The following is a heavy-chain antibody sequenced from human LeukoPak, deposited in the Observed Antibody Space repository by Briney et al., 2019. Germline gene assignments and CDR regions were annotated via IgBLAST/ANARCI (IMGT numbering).Heavy chain of an antibody. D-gene: IGHD1-1*01. CDR2: ITASGTAM. J-gene: IGHJ4*02. Sequence: GGSLRLSCAASGFTFSSYSMNWVRQAPGKGLEWVSHITASGTAMFYADSVKGRFTISRDNAKNSLYLQMNSLRDEDTAVYYCARDYWRSIDHWGQGTLVTVSS. CDR3: ARDYWRSIDH. CDR1: GFTFSSYS. V-gene: IGHV3-48*02.